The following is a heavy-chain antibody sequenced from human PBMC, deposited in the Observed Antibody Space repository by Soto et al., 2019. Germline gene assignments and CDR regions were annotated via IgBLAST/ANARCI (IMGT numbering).Heavy chain of an antibody. CDR2: IHYSGTT. V-gene: IGHV4-59*01. D-gene: IGHD2-2*01. J-gene: IGHJ4*02. Sequence: SETLSLTCTVSGTSISSYYWSWIRQPPGKGLEWIANIHYSGTTNYNPSLASRVTLSVDTSKNQFSLKMTSVTAADRAMYFCARYNSYATDYWGRGTLVTVSS. CDR3: ARYNSYATDY. CDR1: GTSISSYY.